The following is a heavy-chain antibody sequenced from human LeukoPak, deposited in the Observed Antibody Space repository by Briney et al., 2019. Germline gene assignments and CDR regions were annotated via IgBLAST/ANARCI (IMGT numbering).Heavy chain of an antibody. J-gene: IGHJ6*03. CDR1: GGSISSGDYY. D-gene: IGHD5-18*01. CDR2: IYYSGST. V-gene: IGHV4-30-4*08. CDR3: ASVISYDYYYYYMDV. Sequence: SETLSLTCTVSGGSISSGDYYWSWIRQPPGEGLEWIGYIYYSGSTYYNPSLKSRVAISVDTSKNQFSLNLSSVTAADTAVYYCASVISYDYYYYYMDVWGKGTTVTVSS.